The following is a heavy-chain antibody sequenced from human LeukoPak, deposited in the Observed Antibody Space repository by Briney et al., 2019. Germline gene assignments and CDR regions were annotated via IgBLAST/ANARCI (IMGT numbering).Heavy chain of an antibody. CDR2: ISSSSSYI. J-gene: IGHJ6*02. CDR1: GFTFSSYS. V-gene: IGHV3-21*01. Sequence: GGSLRLSCAASGFTFSSYSMNWVRQAPGKGLEWVSSISSSSSYIYYADSVKGRFTIPRDNAKNSLYLQMNSLRAEDTAVYYCAREKYDILTGPSTPVYYYYGMDVWGQGTTVTVSS. CDR3: AREKYDILTGPSTPVYYYYGMDV. D-gene: IGHD3-9*01.